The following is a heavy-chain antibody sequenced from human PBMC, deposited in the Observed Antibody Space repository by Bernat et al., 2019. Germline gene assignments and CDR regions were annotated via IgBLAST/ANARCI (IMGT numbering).Heavy chain of an antibody. CDR2: ISGSGGST. D-gene: IGHD2-15*01. Sequence: EVQLLESGGGLVQPGGSLRLSCAASGFTFSSYAMSWVRQAPGKGLEWVSAISGSGGSTYYADSVKGRFTISRDNSKNTLYLQMNSLRAEDTAVYYYAKFFPRRVLLAYYYYRYGMDVWGQGTTVTVSS. CDR1: GFTFSSYA. J-gene: IGHJ6*02. CDR3: AKFFPRRVLLAYYYYRYGMDV. V-gene: IGHV3-23*01.